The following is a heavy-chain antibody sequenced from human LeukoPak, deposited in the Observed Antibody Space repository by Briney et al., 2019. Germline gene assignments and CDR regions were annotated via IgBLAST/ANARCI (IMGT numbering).Heavy chain of an antibody. Sequence: GGSLRLSCAASGSTFSSYGMHWVRQAPGKGLEWVAFIWYDGSHKSYADSVKGRFTISRDNSKNTLYLQMNSLRTEDTAVYYCAKDLGKYYYDSKPPWGQGTLVTVSS. CDR1: GSTFSSYG. V-gene: IGHV3-30*02. D-gene: IGHD3-22*01. CDR3: AKDLGKYYYDSKPP. J-gene: IGHJ5*02. CDR2: IWYDGSHK.